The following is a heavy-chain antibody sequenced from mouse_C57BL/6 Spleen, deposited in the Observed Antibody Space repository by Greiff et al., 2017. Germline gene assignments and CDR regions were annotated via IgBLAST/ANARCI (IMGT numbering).Heavy chain of an antibody. Sequence: QVHVKQPGAELVMPGASVKLSCKASGYTFTSYWMHWVKQRPGQGLEWIGEIDPSDSYTNYNQKFKGKSTLTVDKSSSTAYMQLSSLTSEDSAVYYCARRGDGYDYDYAMDYWGQGTSVTVSS. CDR3: ARRGDGYDYDYAMDY. D-gene: IGHD2-4*01. CDR2: IDPSDSYT. CDR1: GYTFTSYW. J-gene: IGHJ4*01. V-gene: IGHV1-69*01.